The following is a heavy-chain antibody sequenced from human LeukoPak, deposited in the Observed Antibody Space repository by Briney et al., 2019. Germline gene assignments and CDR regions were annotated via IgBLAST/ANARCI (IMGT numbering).Heavy chain of an antibody. Sequence: SETLSLTCTVSGGSISSDYWSWIRQPPGKGLEWIGYIFYSGSTNYNPSLKSRVSISLDTSKNQFSLKLSSVTAADTAVYYCASWTGGIAAAGRVDYWGQGTLVTVSS. CDR1: GGSISSDY. CDR2: IFYSGST. V-gene: IGHV4-59*01. D-gene: IGHD6-13*01. J-gene: IGHJ4*02. CDR3: ASWTGGIAAAGRVDY.